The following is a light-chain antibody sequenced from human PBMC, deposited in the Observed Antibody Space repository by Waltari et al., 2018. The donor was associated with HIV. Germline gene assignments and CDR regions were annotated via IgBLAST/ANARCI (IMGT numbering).Light chain of an antibody. CDR3: LQATHWPPFS. CDR2: KVS. V-gene: IGKV2-30*01. Sequence: DVVLTQSPVYLLVTLGQPASISCKSRQTLVSSDGNTYLNWFQQRPVQSQRRLIYKVSYRGFGVSDRFNGSWSCTDFKLKISRVEAEDVGDYFCLQATHWPPFSFGPGTKVDF. J-gene: IGKJ3*01. CDR1: QTLVSSDGNTY.